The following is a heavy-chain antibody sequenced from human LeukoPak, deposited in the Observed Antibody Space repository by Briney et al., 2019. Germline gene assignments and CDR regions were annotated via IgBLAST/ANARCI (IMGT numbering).Heavy chain of an antibody. CDR2: IKQDGSEK. J-gene: IGHJ5*02. CDR1: GFTFSNSW. Sequence: PGGSLRLSCAASGFTFSNSWMSWVRQAPGKGLEWVANIKQDGSEKYYVDSVKGRFTISRDNTENSLYLQMNSLRAEDTAVYFCARAATWGQGTLVTVSS. V-gene: IGHV3-7*01. CDR3: ARAAT.